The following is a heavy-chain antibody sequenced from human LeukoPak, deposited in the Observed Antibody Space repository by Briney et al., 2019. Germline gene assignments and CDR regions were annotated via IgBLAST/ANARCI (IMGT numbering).Heavy chain of an antibody. CDR3: ARDRGYCSGGSCYNWFDP. V-gene: IGHV1-8*03. D-gene: IGHD2-15*01. Sequence: VASVKVSCKASGYTFTSYGISWVRQATGQGLEWMGWMNPNSGNTGYAQKFQGRVTITRNTSISTAYMELSSLRSEDTAVYYCARDRGYCSGGSCYNWFDPWGQGTLVTVSS. CDR2: MNPNSGNT. J-gene: IGHJ5*02. CDR1: GYTFTSYG.